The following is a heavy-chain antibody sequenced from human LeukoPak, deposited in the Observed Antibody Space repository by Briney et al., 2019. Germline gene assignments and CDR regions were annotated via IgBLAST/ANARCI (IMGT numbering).Heavy chain of an antibody. CDR2: IYSGGST. Sequence: GGSLRLSCAASGFTVSSNYMSWVRQAPGKGLEWVSVIYSGGSTYYADSVKGRFTISRDNSKNTLYLQMNSLRVEDTALYYCARDATTIVGWVYMDVWGKGTAVIIS. CDR3: ARDATTIVGWVYMDV. D-gene: IGHD2/OR15-2a*01. V-gene: IGHV3-66*01. CDR1: GFTVSSNY. J-gene: IGHJ6*03.